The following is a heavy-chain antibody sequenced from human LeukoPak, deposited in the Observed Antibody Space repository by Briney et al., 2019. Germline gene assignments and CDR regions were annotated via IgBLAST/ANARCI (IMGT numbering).Heavy chain of an antibody. J-gene: IGHJ4*02. V-gene: IGHV4-34*12. CDR2: IIHSGST. D-gene: IGHD3-10*01. CDR3: AGEGRYYYGSGSYFDY. CDR1: GPSFSGYY. Sequence: SETLSLTCAVYGPSFSGYYGSWPRHPPGKGLEWGGEIIHSGSTNYNPSLKRRVNISVDTSKNQFSLKLGSVTAADTAVYYCAGEGRYYYGSGSYFDYWGQGTLVTVSS.